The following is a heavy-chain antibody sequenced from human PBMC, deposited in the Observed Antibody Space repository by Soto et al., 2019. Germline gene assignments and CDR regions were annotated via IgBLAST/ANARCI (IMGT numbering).Heavy chain of an antibody. CDR3: ARDIDI. Sequence: QVQLVESGGGVVQPGRSLRISCAASGFTFSSYSMHWVRQAPGKGLEWVAFTSYNGTNKYYADSVKGRFTISRDNSKSTLYLQMNSLRADDTAVYYCARDIDIWGQGTMVTVSS. CDR2: TSYNGTNK. V-gene: IGHV3-30-3*01. J-gene: IGHJ3*02. CDR1: GFTFSSYS.